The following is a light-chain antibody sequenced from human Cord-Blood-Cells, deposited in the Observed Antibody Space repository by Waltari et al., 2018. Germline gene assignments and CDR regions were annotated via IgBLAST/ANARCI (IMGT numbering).Light chain of an antibody. Sequence: QSALTQPASVSGSPGQSITIPCTGTSSDVGGYNYVSWYQQHPGKAPKLMTYDVSKRPSGVSNRFSGSKSGNTASLTISGLQAEDEADYYCSSYTSSSTWVFGGGTKLTVL. V-gene: IGLV2-14*01. J-gene: IGLJ3*02. CDR2: DVS. CDR3: SSYTSSSTWV. CDR1: SSDVGGYNY.